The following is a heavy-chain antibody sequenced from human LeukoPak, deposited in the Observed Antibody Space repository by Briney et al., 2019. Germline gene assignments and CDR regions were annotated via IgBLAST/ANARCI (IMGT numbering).Heavy chain of an antibody. CDR2: ISGSGGST. V-gene: IGHV3-23*01. Sequence: GGSLRPSCAASGFTFSSYAMSWVRQAPGEGLEWVSAISGSGGSTYYADSVKGRFTISRDNSKNTLYLQMNSLRAEDTAVYYCARNKWGDYTGSDYWGQGTLVTVSS. J-gene: IGHJ4*02. CDR1: GFTFSSYA. CDR3: ARNKWGDYTGSDY. D-gene: IGHD4-17*01.